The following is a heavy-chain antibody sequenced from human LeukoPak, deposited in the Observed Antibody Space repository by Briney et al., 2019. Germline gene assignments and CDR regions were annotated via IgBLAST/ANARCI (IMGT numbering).Heavy chain of an antibody. CDR2: ISSSSSTI. CDR3: ARHKGAFDI. CDR1: GITFSSYS. J-gene: IGHJ3*02. V-gene: IGHV3-48*01. Sequence: PGGSLRLSCAASGITFSSYSMNWVRQAPGKGLEWVSYISSSSSTIYYADSVKGRFTISRDNAKNSLYLQMNSLRAEDTAVYYCARHKGAFDIWGQGTMVTVSS.